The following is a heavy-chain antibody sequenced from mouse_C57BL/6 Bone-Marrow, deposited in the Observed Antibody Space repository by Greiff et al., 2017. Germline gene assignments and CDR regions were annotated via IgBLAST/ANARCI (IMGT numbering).Heavy chain of an antibody. Sequence: QVQLQQPGAELVMPGASVKLSCKASGYTFTSYWMHWVKQRPGQGLEWIGEIDPSVSYTNYNQKFKGKSTLTVDKSSSTAYMQLSSLTSEDSAVYYGAKPRDYYGYDMDYWGQGTSVTVSS. V-gene: IGHV1-69*01. CDR3: AKPRDYYGYDMDY. CDR2: IDPSVSYT. D-gene: IGHD1-1*01. CDR1: GYTFTSYW. J-gene: IGHJ4*01.